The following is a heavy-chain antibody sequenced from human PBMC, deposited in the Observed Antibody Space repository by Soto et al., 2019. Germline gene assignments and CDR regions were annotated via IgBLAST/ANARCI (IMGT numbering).Heavy chain of an antibody. CDR1: GYSFNTYW. CDR3: ARLPQFLWSGALTSRDYYFNY. Sequence: GESLKISCTGSGYSFNTYWIAWVRQMPGEGLEWMGIIYPGDSDTRYSPSFQGQVTISADTSTKTAYLQWSSLKASDTAIYYCARLPQFLWSGALTSRDYYFNYWGPGTLVTVSS. J-gene: IGHJ4*02. V-gene: IGHV5-51*01. CDR2: IYPGDSDT. D-gene: IGHD3-10*01.